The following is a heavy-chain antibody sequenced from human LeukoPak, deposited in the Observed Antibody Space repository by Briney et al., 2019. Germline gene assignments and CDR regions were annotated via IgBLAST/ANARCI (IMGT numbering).Heavy chain of an antibody. V-gene: IGHV4-39*07. J-gene: IGHJ4*02. CDR3: ARGIVGTTPPDY. Sequence: SETLSLTCTVSGGSISSSSYYWGWIRQPPGKGLEWIGSIYYSGSTYYNPSLKSRVTISVDTSKNQFSLKLSSVTAADTAVYYCARGIVGTTPPDYWGQGTLVTVSS. D-gene: IGHD1-26*01. CDR1: GGSISSSSYY. CDR2: IYYSGST.